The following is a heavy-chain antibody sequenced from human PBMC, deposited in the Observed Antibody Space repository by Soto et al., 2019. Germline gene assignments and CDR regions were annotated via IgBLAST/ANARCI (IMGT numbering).Heavy chain of an antibody. CDR3: ARDRSHDYGDYVHFDY. Sequence: QVQLVQSGAEVKKPGSSVKVSCKASGGTFSSYTISWVRQAPGQGLEWMGRIIPILGIANYAQKFQGRGTITADKSTSTAYMELSSLRSEDTAVYYCARDRSHDYGDYVHFDYWGQGTLVTVSS. CDR1: GGTFSSYT. CDR2: IIPILGIA. V-gene: IGHV1-69*08. J-gene: IGHJ4*02. D-gene: IGHD4-17*01.